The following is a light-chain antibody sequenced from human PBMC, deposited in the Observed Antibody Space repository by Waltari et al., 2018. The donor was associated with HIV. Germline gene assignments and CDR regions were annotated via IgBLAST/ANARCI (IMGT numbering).Light chain of an antibody. V-gene: IGLV2-8*01. J-gene: IGLJ2*01. Sequence: QSALTQPPSASGSPGQSVPISCPGTSNAVVPYNFFSWYQHHPGKAPKLIIYEVSKRPSGVPDRFSASKSANTASLTVSGLQTEDEADYYCSSFTGVNTDVIFGGGTRLTVL. CDR3: SSFTGVNTDVI. CDR1: SNAVVPYNF. CDR2: EVS.